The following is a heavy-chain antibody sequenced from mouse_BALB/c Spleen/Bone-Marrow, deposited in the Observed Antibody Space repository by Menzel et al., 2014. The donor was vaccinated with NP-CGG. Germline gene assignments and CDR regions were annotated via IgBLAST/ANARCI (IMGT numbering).Heavy chain of an antibody. CDR3: ARHAYYDQTEVSFVY. CDR2: ISGGGSYT. Sequence: EVKLEESGGNLVKSGGSLKLSCAASGFTFSDYGMSWNRQTPEKRLEMVATISGGGSYTFYPDSAKGRFTISRDNAKNNLYLQLSSLRSEDTALYYCARHAYYDQTEVSFVYWGQGTLVTVSA. J-gene: IGHJ3*01. D-gene: IGHD2-4*01. V-gene: IGHV5-9-2*01. CDR1: GFTFSDYG.